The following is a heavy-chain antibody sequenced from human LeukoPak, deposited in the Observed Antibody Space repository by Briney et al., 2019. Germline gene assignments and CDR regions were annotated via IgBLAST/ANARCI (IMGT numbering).Heavy chain of an antibody. J-gene: IGHJ4*02. Sequence: SETLSLTCTVSGGSIGSSSYYWGWIRQPPGKGLEWIGSIYYSGSTYYNPSLKSRVTISVDTSKNQFSLKLSSVTAADTAVYYCAKRNQMRVFDYWGQGTLVTVSS. CDR3: AKRNQMRVFDY. V-gene: IGHV4-39*01. CDR1: GGSIGSSSYY. CDR2: IYYSGST. D-gene: IGHD1-14*01.